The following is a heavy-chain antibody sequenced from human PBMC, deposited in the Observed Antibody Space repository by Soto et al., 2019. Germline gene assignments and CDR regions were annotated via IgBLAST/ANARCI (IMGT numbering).Heavy chain of an antibody. CDR1: GGSFSGYY. CDR2: INHSGST. D-gene: IGHD1-1*01. Sequence: QVQLQQWGAGLLKPSETLSLTCAVYGGSFSGYYWSWIRQPPGKGLEWIGEINHSGSTNYNPSLKRRFTISVDTSKNQFSLKLSSVTAADTAVYYCARGGGATTGTTSGYYYYMDVWGKGTTVTVSS. J-gene: IGHJ6*03. CDR3: ARGGGATTGTTSGYYYYMDV. V-gene: IGHV4-34*01.